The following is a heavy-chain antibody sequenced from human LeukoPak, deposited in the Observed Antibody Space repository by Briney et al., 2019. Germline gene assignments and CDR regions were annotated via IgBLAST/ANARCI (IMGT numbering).Heavy chain of an antibody. V-gene: IGHV7-4-1*02. CDR3: ARGGRDDPLLGDY. CDR2: INTNTGNP. Sequence: ASVTVSCTASGYTFTSYAMNWVRQAPGQGLEWMGWINTNTGNPTYAQGFTGRFVFSLDTSVSTAYLQVSSLKAEDTAVYYCARGGRDDPLLGDYWGQGTLVTVSS. D-gene: IGHD1-1*01. J-gene: IGHJ4*02. CDR1: GYTFTSYA.